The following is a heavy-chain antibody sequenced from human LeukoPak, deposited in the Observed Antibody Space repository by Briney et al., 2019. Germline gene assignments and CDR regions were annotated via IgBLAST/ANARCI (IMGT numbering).Heavy chain of an antibody. CDR2: IYTSGST. CDR3: ASTTDPYPYYFDY. Sequence: PSETLSLTCTVSGGSISSSSYYWGWIRQPPGKGLEWIGRIYTSGSTNYNPSLKSRVTISVDTSKNQFSLKLSSVTAADTAVYYCASTTDPYPYYFDYWGQGTLVTVSS. V-gene: IGHV4-61*02. D-gene: IGHD4-17*01. J-gene: IGHJ4*02. CDR1: GGSISSSSYY.